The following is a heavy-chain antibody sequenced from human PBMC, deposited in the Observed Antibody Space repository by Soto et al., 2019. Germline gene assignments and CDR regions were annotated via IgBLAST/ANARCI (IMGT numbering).Heavy chain of an antibody. D-gene: IGHD2-21*01. V-gene: IGHV1-2*04. CDR3: ARGEGGPRWGSIDY. CDR1: GYTFTGYY. J-gene: IGHJ4*02. CDR2: INPNSGGT. Sequence: QVQLVQSGAEVKKPGASVKVSCKASGYTFTGYYMHWVRQAPGQGLEWMGWINPNSGGTNYAQKFQGWVTMPRDTSISTAYMERSRRRSDDTAVYYCARGEGGPRWGSIDYWGQGTLVTVSS.